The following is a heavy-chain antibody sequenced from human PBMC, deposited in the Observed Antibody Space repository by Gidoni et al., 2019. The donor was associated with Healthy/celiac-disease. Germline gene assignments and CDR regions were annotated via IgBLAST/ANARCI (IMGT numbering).Heavy chain of an antibody. CDR2: IIPILGIA. CDR3: AREVVVVPAAFNWFDP. D-gene: IGHD2-2*01. Sequence: QVQLVQSGAEVKKPGSSVKVSCKASGGTFSSYAISWVRQAPGQGLEWMGRIIPILGIANYAQKFQGRVTITADKTTSTAYMELSSLRSKDTAVYYCAREVVVVPAAFNWFDPWGQGTLVTVSS. J-gene: IGHJ5*02. CDR1: GGTFSSYA. V-gene: IGHV1-69*04.